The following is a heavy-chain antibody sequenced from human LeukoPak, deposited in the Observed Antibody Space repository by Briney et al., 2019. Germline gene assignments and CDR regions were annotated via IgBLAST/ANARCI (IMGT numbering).Heavy chain of an antibody. CDR1: GGSISSYY. CDR2: IYYSGST. V-gene: IGHV4-59*12. CDR3: ARADYYYDSSGYYVGGGWFDP. D-gene: IGHD3-22*01. Sequence: SETLSLTCTVSGGSISSYYWSWIRQPPGKGLEWIGYIYYSGSTNYNPSLKSRVTISVDTSKNQFSLKLSSVTAADTAVYYCARADYYYDSSGYYVGGGWFDPWGQGTLVTVSS. J-gene: IGHJ5*02.